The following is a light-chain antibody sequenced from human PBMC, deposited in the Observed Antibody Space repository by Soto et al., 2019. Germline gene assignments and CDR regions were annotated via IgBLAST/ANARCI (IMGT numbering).Light chain of an antibody. Sequence: QSALTQPASVSGSPGQSITISCTGTSSDVGSYNLVSWYQQHPGKAPKLMIYEVSKRASGVSNRFSGSKSGNTASLTISGLQAEDGAEYYCCSYAGSSTFPVFGGGTKLTVL. V-gene: IGLV2-23*02. CDR2: EVS. CDR1: SSDVGSYNL. J-gene: IGLJ2*01. CDR3: CSYAGSSTFPV.